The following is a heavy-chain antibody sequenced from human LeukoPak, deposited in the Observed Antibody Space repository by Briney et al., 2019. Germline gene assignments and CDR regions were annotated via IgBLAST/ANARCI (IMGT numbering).Heavy chain of an antibody. CDR2: ISSSGSTI. D-gene: IGHD2-2*01. V-gene: IGHV3-48*03. CDR3: ARDQLLAPYYYYGMDV. CDR1: GFTFSSYE. J-gene: IGHJ6*02. Sequence: GGSLRLSCAASGFTFSSYEMNWVRQAPGKGLEWVSHISSSGSTIYYADSVKGRFTISRDNAKNSLYLQMNSLRAEDTAVYYCARDQLLAPYYYYGMDVWGQGTTVTVSS.